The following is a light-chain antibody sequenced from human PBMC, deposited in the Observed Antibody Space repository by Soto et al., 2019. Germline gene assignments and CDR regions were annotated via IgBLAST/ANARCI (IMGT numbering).Light chain of an antibody. V-gene: IGLV2-18*02. CDR3: SSYTSSSTYV. J-gene: IGLJ1*01. CDR1: SSDVGSYNR. CDR2: EGS. Sequence: QSALTQTPSVSGSPGQSVTISCTGTSSDVGSYNRVSWYQQPPGTAPKLMIYEGSTRPSGVPDRFSGSKSGNTASLTISGFQAEDESDYYCSSYTSSSTYVFGTGTKLTVL.